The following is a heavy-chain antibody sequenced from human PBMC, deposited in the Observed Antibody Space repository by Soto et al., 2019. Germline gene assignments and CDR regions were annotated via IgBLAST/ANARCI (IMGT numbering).Heavy chain of an antibody. CDR3: ARGGGSDSSSWYPTPNYYYYMDV. CDR1: GYTFTGYY. Sequence: GASVKVSCKASGYTFTGYYMHWVRQAPGQGLEWMGWINPNSGGTNYAQKFQGWVTMTRDTSISTAYMELSRLRSDDTAVYYCARGGGSDSSSWYPTPNYYYYMDVWGKGTTVTVSS. J-gene: IGHJ6*03. V-gene: IGHV1-2*04. CDR2: INPNSGGT. D-gene: IGHD6-13*01.